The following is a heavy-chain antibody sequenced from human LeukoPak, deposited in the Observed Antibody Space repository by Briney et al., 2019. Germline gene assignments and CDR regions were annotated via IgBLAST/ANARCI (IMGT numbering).Heavy chain of an antibody. V-gene: IGHV3-13*01. CDR1: GFAFSGYD. J-gene: IGHJ2*01. Sequence: GGSLRLSCAASGFAFSGYDMHWVRQATAKGQEWVLAICTAGDTNYPGSVKSRFTISRENAKNSLYLKMNTLRAGDTAVYYCARVRKYSGYYSWYFDLWGRGTLVTVSS. CDR2: ICTAGDT. D-gene: IGHD5-12*01. CDR3: ARVRKYSGYYSWYFDL.